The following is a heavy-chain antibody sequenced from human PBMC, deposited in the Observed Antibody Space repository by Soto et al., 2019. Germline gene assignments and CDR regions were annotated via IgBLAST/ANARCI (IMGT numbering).Heavy chain of an antibody. D-gene: IGHD5-12*01. CDR1: GLTFSGLGMKFSSYG. V-gene: IGHV3-33*03. CDR3: AWSRMPYSDYEPSRD. Sequence: QVQLLESGGGVVQPGGSLRLSCVESGLTFSGLGMKFSSYGMEWVRQAPGKGLEWVALIGGTGSKEEYADSVKGRFTISRDNSKNTVYLQMSSLRVEDTGVYYCAWSRMPYSDYEPSRDWGPGTLVTVSS. CDR2: IGGTGSKE. J-gene: IGHJ4*02.